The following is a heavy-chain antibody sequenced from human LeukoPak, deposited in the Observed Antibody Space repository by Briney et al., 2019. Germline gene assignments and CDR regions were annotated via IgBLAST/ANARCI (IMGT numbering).Heavy chain of an antibody. CDR2: IYHSGST. CDR1: GYSISSGYY. CDR3: AVSSSVDYYYYMDV. Sequence: SETLSLTCTVSGYSISSGYYWGWIRQPPGKGLEWIGSIYHSGSTYYNPSLKSRVTISVDTSKNQFSLKLSSVTAADTAVYYCAVSSSVDYYYYMDVWGKGTTVTVSS. D-gene: IGHD6-6*01. V-gene: IGHV4-38-2*02. J-gene: IGHJ6*03.